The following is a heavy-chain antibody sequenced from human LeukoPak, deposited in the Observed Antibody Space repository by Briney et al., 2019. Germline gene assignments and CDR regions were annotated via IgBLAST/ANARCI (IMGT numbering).Heavy chain of an antibody. Sequence: SETPSLTCTVSASSISSGYFWGWIRQPPGEGLEWIGSIYHNGDTYYTPSLKSRVSISVDTSKNQFSLKLSSVTAADTAVYFCARGGGLRWLHYYMDVWGRGTTVTVSS. V-gene: IGHV4-38-2*02. CDR3: ARGGGLRWLHYYMDV. CDR2: IYHNGDT. CDR1: ASSISSGYF. D-gene: IGHD3-16*01. J-gene: IGHJ6*03.